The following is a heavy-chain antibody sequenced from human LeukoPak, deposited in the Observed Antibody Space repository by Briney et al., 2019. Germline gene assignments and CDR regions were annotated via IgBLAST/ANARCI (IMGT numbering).Heavy chain of an antibody. CDR1: GFTVSSNY. D-gene: IGHD3-22*01. J-gene: IGHJ6*02. CDR2: IYSGGGT. CDR3: ARHDYDSSGYYGYYGMDV. V-gene: IGHV3-66*04. Sequence: GGSLRLSCAASGFTVSSNYMSWVRQAPGKGLEWVSVIYSGGGTYYADSVKGRFTISRDKSKNTLYLQMNSLRAEDTAVYYCARHDYDSSGYYGYYGMDVWGQGTTVTVSS.